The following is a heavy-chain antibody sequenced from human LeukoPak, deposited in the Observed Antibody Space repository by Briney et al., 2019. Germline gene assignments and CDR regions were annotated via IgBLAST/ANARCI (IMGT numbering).Heavy chain of an antibody. J-gene: IGHJ4*02. Sequence: PGGSLRLSCAASAFTFSNYGMSWIRQPPGKGLEWIGEINHSGSTNYNPSLKSRVTISVDTSKNQFSLKLSSVTAADTAVYYCARTGLDTAMATGYFDYWGQGTLVTVSS. CDR1: AFTFSNYG. CDR2: INHSGST. V-gene: IGHV4-34*01. CDR3: ARTGLDTAMATGYFDY. D-gene: IGHD5-18*01.